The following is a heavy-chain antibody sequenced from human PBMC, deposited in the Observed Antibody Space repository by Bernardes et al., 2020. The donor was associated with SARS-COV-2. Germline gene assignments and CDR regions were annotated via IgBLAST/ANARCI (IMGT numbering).Heavy chain of an antibody. CDR2: IHYSGIT. CDR3: ARSTSTRTAVLGYFGL. V-gene: IGHV4-61*02. J-gene: IGHJ2*01. CDR1: GGSISSGVYY. D-gene: IGHD2-21*02. Sequence: SETLSLTCAVSGGSISSGVYYWSWLRQPAAKGLEWIGRIHYSGITNYNPSLKSRVSISVDTSKNQFSLKLTSVTAADTAVYYCARSTSTRTAVLGYFGLWGRGTLVTVSS.